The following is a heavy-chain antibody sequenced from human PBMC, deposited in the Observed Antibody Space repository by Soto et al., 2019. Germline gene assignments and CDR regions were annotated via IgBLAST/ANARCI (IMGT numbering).Heavy chain of an antibody. CDR2: VSPDGSST. CDR1: GFTFSSYW. D-gene: IGHD2-15*01. J-gene: IGHJ4*02. CDR3: ARANWCLDY. V-gene: IGHV3-74*01. Sequence: EVQLVESGGGLVQPGESLRLSCAASGFTFSSYWMFWVRQAPGTGLVWVSRVSPDGSSTHYADSVKGRFTISRDNGKNTLYLQMNSLRAEDTAVYYCARANWCLDYWGQGTLVTVSS.